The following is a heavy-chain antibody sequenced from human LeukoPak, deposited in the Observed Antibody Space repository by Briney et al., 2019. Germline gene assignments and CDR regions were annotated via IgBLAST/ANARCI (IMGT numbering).Heavy chain of an antibody. J-gene: IGHJ4*02. V-gene: IGHV3-73*01. CDR2: IRSKPNNYAT. Sequence: GGSLRLSCVASGFIFSGSAIQWVRQASGKGLEWVGRIRSKPNNYATAYGSSVKGRFTISRDDSKNTAYLQMDSLRAEDTALYYCAREYIQYSYGYGGAVYWGQGTLVTVSS. CDR3: AREYIQYSYGYGGAVY. D-gene: IGHD5-18*01. CDR1: GFIFSGSA.